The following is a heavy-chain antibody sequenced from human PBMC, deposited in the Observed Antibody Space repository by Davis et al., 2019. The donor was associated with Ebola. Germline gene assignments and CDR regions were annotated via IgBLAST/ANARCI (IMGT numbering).Heavy chain of an antibody. CDR3: AKAFDYPRVYDD. Sequence: PGGSLRLSCAASGFTFSSYGMHWVRQAPGKGLEWVAVISYDGSNKYYANSVKGRFTISRDNSKNTLYVQMNSLRDEDTAVYYCAKAFDYPRVYDDWGQGTLVTVSS. D-gene: IGHD3-16*01. CDR1: GFTFSSYG. CDR2: ISYDGSNK. J-gene: IGHJ4*02. V-gene: IGHV3-30*18.